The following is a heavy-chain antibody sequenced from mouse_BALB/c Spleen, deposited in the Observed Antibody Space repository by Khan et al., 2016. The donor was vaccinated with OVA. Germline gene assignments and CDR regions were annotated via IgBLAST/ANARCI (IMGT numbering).Heavy chain of an antibody. J-gene: IGHJ2*01. CDR1: GYTFTDYN. D-gene: IGHD1-1*01. V-gene: IGHV1-18*01. Sequence: EVQLQQSGPELVKPGASVKIPCKASGYTFTDYNMDWVKQGQGKSLEWIGDITPNNGRTIYNQKFKGKATLTVEKSSSTAYMELRSLTSEDTAVYYCARTGYGSLGYWGQGTTLTVFS. CDR3: ARTGYGSLGY. CDR2: ITPNNGRT.